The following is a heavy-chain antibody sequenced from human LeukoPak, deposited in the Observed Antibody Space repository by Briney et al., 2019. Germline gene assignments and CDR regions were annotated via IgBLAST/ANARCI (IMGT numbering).Heavy chain of an antibody. CDR2: ISGSGGST. J-gene: IGHJ4*02. Sequence: GGSLRLSCAASGFTFSSYAMSWVRQAPGKGLEWVSAISGSGGSTYYADSVKGRFTISRDNSKNTLYLQMNSLRAEDTAVYYCARGGHVGGNSEDFDYWGQGTLVTVSS. V-gene: IGHV3-23*01. CDR3: ARGGHVGGNSEDFDY. CDR1: GFTFSSYA. D-gene: IGHD4-23*01.